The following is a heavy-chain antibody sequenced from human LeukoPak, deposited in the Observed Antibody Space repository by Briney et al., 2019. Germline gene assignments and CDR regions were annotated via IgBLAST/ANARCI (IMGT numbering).Heavy chain of an antibody. D-gene: IGHD3-3*01. CDR3: ARTGFDLWSGYYGARYFFDY. CDR1: GFTFSDYY. CDR2: AGSSVSPM. J-gene: IGHJ4*02. Sequence: PGGSLRLSCAASGFTFSDYYMSWIRQAPGKGLEWISYAGSSVSPMNYADSVKGRFTISKDNAKNSLYLQMNSLRAEDTAMYYCARTGFDLWSGYYGARYFFDYWGQGTLVTVSS. V-gene: IGHV3-11*01.